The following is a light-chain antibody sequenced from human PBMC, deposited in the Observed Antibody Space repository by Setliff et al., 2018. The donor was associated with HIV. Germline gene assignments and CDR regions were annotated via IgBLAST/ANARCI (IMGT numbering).Light chain of an antibody. V-gene: IGLV2-23*01. CDR2: EGR. CDR1: SSDIGRYNL. J-gene: IGLJ3*02. Sequence: QSVLTQPAPVSGSPGQSITISCTGTSSDIGRYNLVSWYQQYPGNTPKLMIYEGRERPSGVSNRFSGSKSGNTASLTISGLQAEDEANYYCCSFTNSNTWVFGGGTK. CDR3: CSFTNSNTWV.